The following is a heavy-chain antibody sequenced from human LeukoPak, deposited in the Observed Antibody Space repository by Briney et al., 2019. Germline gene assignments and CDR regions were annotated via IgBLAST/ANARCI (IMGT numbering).Heavy chain of an antibody. CDR2: IIPIFGTA. J-gene: IGHJ5*02. V-gene: IGHV1-69*05. CDR3: ARGPSIAAARGVNWFDP. CDR1: GGTFSSYA. Sequence: EASVKVSCKASGGTFSSYAISWVRQAPGQGLEWMGGIIPIFGTANYAQKFQGRVTITTDESTSTAYMELSSLRSEDTAVYYCARGPSIAAARGVNWFDPWGQGTLVTVSS. D-gene: IGHD6-13*01.